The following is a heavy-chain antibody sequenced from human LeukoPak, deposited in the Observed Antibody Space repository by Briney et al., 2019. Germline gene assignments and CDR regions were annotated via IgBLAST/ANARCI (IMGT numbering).Heavy chain of an antibody. V-gene: IGHV1-69*04. J-gene: IGHJ4*02. CDR3: ARCYGSGSYYNVCYFDY. CDR1: GGTFSSYA. D-gene: IGHD3-10*01. Sequence: ASVKVSCKASGGTFSSYAISWVRQAPGQGLEWMGRIIPILGIANHAQKFQGRVTITADKSTSTAYMELSSLRSEDTAVYYCARCYGSGSYYNVCYFDYWGQGTLVTVSS. CDR2: IIPILGIA.